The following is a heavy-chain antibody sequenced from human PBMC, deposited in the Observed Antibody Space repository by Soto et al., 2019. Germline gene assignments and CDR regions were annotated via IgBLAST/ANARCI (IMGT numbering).Heavy chain of an antibody. J-gene: IGHJ4*02. D-gene: IGHD3-3*01. V-gene: IGHV1-8*01. CDR2: MNPNSGYT. CDR3: ARVSGYYAPDY. CDR1: GYTFTSSD. Sequence: ASVKVCCKASGYTFTSSDSNWVRQATGQGLEWMGWMNPNSGYTGYAQKFQGRVTMTRHTSISTAYMELSSLRSEDTAVYYCARVSGYYAPDYWGQGTLVTVSS.